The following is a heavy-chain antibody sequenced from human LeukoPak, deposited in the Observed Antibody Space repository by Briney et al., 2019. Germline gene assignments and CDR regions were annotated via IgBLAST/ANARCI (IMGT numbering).Heavy chain of an antibody. J-gene: IGHJ4*02. CDR2: IGTAGDT. Sequence: GGSLRLSCAASGFTFSSYDMHWVRQATGKGLEWVSAIGTAGDTYYPGSVKGRFTISRENAKNSLCLQMNSLRAGDTAVYYCARGTRPGVVDYWGQGTLVTVSS. CDR3: ARGTRPGVVDY. D-gene: IGHD3-10*01. CDR1: GFTFSSYD. V-gene: IGHV3-13*01.